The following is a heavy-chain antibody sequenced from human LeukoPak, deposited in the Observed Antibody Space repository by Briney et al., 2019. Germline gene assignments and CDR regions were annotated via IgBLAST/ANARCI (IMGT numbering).Heavy chain of an antibody. V-gene: IGHV4-34*01. CDR3: ARGSREKYSSSTRRWFDP. CDR1: GGSFSGYY. CDR2: INHSGST. J-gene: IGHJ5*02. Sequence: PSETLSLTCAVYGGSFSGYYWSWLREPPGKGLEWIGEINHSGSTNYNPSLKSRVTISVDTSKNQFSLKLSSVTAADTAVYYCARGSREKYSSSTRRWFDPWGQGTLVTVSS. D-gene: IGHD6-6*01.